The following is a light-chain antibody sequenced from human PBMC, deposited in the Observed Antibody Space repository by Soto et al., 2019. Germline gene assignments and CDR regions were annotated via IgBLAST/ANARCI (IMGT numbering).Light chain of an antibody. Sequence: QSALTQPSSLSGAPGQSITISCTGTIDDVGGYNYVSWYQHHPGKAPKLMIHEVSILPSGVSNRFSGSKSGNTASLTISGLQTEDEADYFCISYRSSGTTFVFGTGTKVTVL. CDR3: ISYRSSGTTFV. CDR2: EVS. J-gene: IGLJ1*01. V-gene: IGLV2-14*01. CDR1: IDDVGGYNY.